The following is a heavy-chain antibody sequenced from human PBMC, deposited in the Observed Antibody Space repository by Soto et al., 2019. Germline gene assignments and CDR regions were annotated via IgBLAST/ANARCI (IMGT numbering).Heavy chain of an antibody. V-gene: IGHV1-69*13. J-gene: IGHJ5*02. CDR1: GGTFSSYA. Sequence: ASVKVSCKASGGTFSSYAISWVRQAPGQGLEWMGGIIPIFGTANYAQKFQGRVTITADEFTSTAYMELSSLRSEDTAVYYCARVPAVAGYNWFDPWGQGTLVTVSS. D-gene: IGHD6-19*01. CDR2: IIPIFGTA. CDR3: ARVPAVAGYNWFDP.